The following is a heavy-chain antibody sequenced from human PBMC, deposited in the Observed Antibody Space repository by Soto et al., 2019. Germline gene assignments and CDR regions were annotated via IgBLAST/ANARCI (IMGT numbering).Heavy chain of an antibody. CDR1: GGTFSSYT. D-gene: IGHD2-15*01. V-gene: IGHV1-69*08. CDR3: ARDELVYCSGGSCYNY. J-gene: IGHJ4*02. Sequence: QVQLMQSGAEVKKPGSSVKVSCKASGGTFSSYTISWVRQAPGQGLEWMGRIIPILGIANYAQKFQGRVTITADKSTSTAYMELSSLRSEDTAVYYCARDELVYCSGGSCYNYWGQGTLVTVSS. CDR2: IIPILGIA.